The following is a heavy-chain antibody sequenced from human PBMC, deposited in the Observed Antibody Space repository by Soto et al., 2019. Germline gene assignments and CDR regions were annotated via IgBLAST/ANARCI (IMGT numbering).Heavy chain of an antibody. CDR1: GGPFSGYY. CDR2: INHSGST. D-gene: IGHD3-3*01. J-gene: IGHJ5*02. V-gene: IGHV4-34*01. CDR3: ARGLGNGVTIFGVVITNWFDP. Sequence: PSETLSLTCAVYGGPFSGYYWSWIRQPPGKGLEWIGEINHSGSTNYNPSLKSRVTISVDTSKNQFSLKLSSVTAADTAVYYCARGLGNGVTIFGVVITNWFDPWGQGTLVTVSS.